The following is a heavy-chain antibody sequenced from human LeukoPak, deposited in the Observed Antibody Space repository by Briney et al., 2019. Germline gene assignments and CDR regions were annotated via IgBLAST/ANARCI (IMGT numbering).Heavy chain of an antibody. D-gene: IGHD6-25*01. Sequence: ASGKVSCKASGYTFTGYFMHWVRQAPGQGLEWMGWINPNSGGTSYLQNFQGRVTMTRDTSISTAYMDLSRLRSDDTAVYYCARGRPGDYFDYWGQGTLVTVSS. CDR1: GYTFTGYF. V-gene: IGHV1-2*02. J-gene: IGHJ4*02. CDR2: INPNSGGT. CDR3: ARGRPGDYFDY.